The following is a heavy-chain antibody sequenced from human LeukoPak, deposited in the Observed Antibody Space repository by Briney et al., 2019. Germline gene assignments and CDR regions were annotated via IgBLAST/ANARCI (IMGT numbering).Heavy chain of an antibody. Sequence: PGGSLRLSCAASGFTFSSYAMSWVRQAPGKGLEWVSAISGSGGSTYYADSVKGRFTISRDNAKNSLYLQMSNLRAEDTAVYFCARVQRGGGTSRWFDPWGQGTLVTVSS. V-gene: IGHV3-23*01. D-gene: IGHD1-1*01. CDR2: ISGSGGST. CDR3: ARVQRGGGTSRWFDP. J-gene: IGHJ5*02. CDR1: GFTFSSYA.